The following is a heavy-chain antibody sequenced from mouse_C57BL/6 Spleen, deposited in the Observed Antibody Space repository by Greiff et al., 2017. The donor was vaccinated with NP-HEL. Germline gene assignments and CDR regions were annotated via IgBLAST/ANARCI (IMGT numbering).Heavy chain of an antibody. D-gene: IGHD1-1*01. CDR2: IYPGSGST. CDR1: GYTFTSYW. V-gene: IGHV1-55*01. J-gene: IGHJ2*01. CDR3: ARGLDYGSYFDY. Sequence: QVQLQQPGAELVKPGASVKMSCKASGYTFTSYWITWVKQRPGQGLEWIGDIYPGSGSTNYNEKFKSKATLTVDTSSSTAYMQLSSLTSEDSAVYYCARGLDYGSYFDYWGQGTTLTVSS.